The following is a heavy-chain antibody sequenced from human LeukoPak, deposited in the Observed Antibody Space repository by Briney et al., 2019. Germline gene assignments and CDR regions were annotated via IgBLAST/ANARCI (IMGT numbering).Heavy chain of an antibody. V-gene: IGHV1-69*04. Sequence: GASVKVSCKASGGTFSSYAISWVRQAPGQGLEWMGRIIPILGIANYAQKFQGRVTITADKSTSTAYMELSSLRSEDTAVYYCARDPTAYYDFWSGPGFDPWGQGTLVTVSS. CDR3: ARDPTAYYDFWSGPGFDP. D-gene: IGHD3-3*01. J-gene: IGHJ5*02. CDR2: IIPILGIA. CDR1: GGTFSSYA.